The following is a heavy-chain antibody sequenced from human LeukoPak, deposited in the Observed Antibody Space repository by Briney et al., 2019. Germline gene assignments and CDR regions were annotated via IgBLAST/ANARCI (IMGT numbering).Heavy chain of an antibody. D-gene: IGHD6-19*01. CDR3: AKAGRSGWYPGWPFDI. J-gene: IGHJ3*02. CDR1: GFTFLTYA. Sequence: PGGSLRLSYAACGFTFLTYAMSWVRQAPGKGLQWVAVIRDSGASTYYADSVKGRFTISRDNSKNTLYLQMNSLRAEDTAVYYCAKAGRSGWYPGWPFDIWGQGTMVTVSS. CDR2: IRDSGAST. V-gene: IGHV3-23*01.